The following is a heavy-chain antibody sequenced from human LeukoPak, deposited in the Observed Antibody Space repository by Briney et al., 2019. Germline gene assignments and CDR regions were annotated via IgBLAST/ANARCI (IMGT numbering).Heavy chain of an antibody. V-gene: IGHV3-23*01. Sequence: GGSLRLSCAASGFTFRNYGMNWVRHAPGKGLEWVSGISGSGGSTYYADSVKGRFTISRDNSRNTLYLQMNGLTVEHTAVYYCAKEGFVVVVGASHNYYYYMDVWGKGTTVTVSS. CDR3: AKEGFVVVVGASHNYYYYMDV. CDR1: GFTFRNYG. J-gene: IGHJ6*03. CDR2: ISGSGGST. D-gene: IGHD2-15*01.